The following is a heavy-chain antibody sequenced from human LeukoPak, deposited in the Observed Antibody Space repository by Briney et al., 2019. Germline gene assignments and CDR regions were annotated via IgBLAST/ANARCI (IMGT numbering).Heavy chain of an antibody. CDR1: GFTFSSYA. V-gene: IGHV3-23*01. J-gene: IGHJ4*02. CDR2: ISGGGGST. D-gene: IGHD2-21*02. CDR3: ARDRGRTVTATTIDS. Sequence: GGSLRLSCAASGFTFSSYAMSWVRQAPGKGLEWVSTISGGGGSTYYADSVKGRFTISRDNSKNTLYLQMNSLRAEDTAVYYCARDRGRTVTATTIDSWGQGTLVTVSS.